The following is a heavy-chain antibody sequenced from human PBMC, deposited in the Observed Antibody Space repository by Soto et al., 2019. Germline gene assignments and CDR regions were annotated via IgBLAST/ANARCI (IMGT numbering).Heavy chain of an antibody. CDR2: INAGNGNT. CDR1: GYTFTSYA. J-gene: IGHJ5*02. V-gene: IGHV1-3*01. Sequence: GASVKVSCKASGYTFTSYAMHWVRQAPGQRLEWMGWINAGNGNTKYSQKFQGRVTITRDTSASTAYMELSSLRSEDTAVYYCARGPYCSGGSCYNSWFDPWGQGTLVTVSS. CDR3: ARGPYCSGGSCYNSWFDP. D-gene: IGHD2-15*01.